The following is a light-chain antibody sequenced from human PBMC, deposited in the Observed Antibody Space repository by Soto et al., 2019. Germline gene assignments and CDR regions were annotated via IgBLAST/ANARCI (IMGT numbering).Light chain of an antibody. CDR2: AAS. CDR1: QRMSGY. CDR3: QQTDTFPRT. J-gene: IGKJ1*01. V-gene: IGKV1-39*01. Sequence: DIQMTQSPSSLSASVGERVTITCRASQRMSGYLDWYQRIPGQAPKLLIYAASSLQAGVPSRFSGSRSGTDFALTISSLQREDFATSYCQQTDTFPRTFGQGTKVDIK.